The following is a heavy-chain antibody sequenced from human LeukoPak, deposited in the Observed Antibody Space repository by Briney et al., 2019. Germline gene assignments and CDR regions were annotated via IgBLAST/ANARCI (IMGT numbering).Heavy chain of an antibody. D-gene: IGHD1-7*01. CDR1: GYNFKGYH. Sequence: GASVRVSCQASGYNFKGYHIHWVRQAPEQGLEWMGFINPDTGGTNYASQFRGRVTVTGDTSINTAYLEIRNLRSDDTAIYYCARGWELQLSRTYFDYWGQGTLVIVSS. V-gene: IGHV1-2*02. J-gene: IGHJ4*02. CDR2: INPDTGGT. CDR3: ARGWELQLSRTYFDY.